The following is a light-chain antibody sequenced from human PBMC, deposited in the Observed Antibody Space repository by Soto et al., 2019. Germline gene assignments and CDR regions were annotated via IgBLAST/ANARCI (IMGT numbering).Light chain of an antibody. CDR3: QQYGSSPIT. Sequence: EIVLTQSPGTLSLSPGERATLSCRASQSITSSYLAWYQQKPGQAPRLLIYGSSSRATGIPDRFSGSGSGTDFTLTISRLEPEDFAVYYFQQYGSSPITFGQGTRLEIK. V-gene: IGKV3-20*01. J-gene: IGKJ5*01. CDR1: QSITSSY. CDR2: GSS.